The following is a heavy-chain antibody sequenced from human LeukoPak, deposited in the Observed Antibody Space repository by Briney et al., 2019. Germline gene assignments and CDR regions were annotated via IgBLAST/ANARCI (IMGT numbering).Heavy chain of an antibody. Sequence: GGSLRLSCAASGFTFSDYYMSWIRQAPGKGLEWVSYISSSGSTIYYADSVKGRFTISRDNAKNSLYLQMNSLRAEDTAVYYCARDLLTYDYVWGSYRQYYFDYWGQGTLVTVSS. J-gene: IGHJ4*02. CDR2: ISSSGSTI. CDR1: GFTFSDYY. V-gene: IGHV3-11*04. CDR3: ARDLLTYDYVWGSYRQYYFDY. D-gene: IGHD3-16*02.